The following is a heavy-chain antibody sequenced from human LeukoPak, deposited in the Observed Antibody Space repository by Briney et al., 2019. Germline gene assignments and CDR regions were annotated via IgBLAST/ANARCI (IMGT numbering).Heavy chain of an antibody. V-gene: IGHV1-46*01. D-gene: IGHD1-26*01. J-gene: IGHJ4*02. CDR1: GYPISAYY. CDR2: INPSGGST. CDR3: ARISSGSYLSY. Sequence: ASVKVSCKASGYPISAYYVHWVRQAPGQGLEWMGIINPSGGSTSYAQKFQGRVTMTRDMSTSTVYMELSSLRSEDTAVYYCARISSGSYLSYWGQGTLVTVSS.